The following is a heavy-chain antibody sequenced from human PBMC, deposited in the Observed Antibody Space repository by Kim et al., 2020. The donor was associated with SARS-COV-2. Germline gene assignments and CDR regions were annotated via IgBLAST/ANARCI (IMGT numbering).Heavy chain of an antibody. CDR2: IYYSGST. Sequence: SETLSLTCTVSGVSISNYYWSWIRQPPGKGLEWIGYIYYSGSTKYNPSLKSRVTISVDTSKNQFSLKLNSVTAADTAVYYCASLSMDETGYYYQLDYWGQGTLVTVSS. CDR1: GVSISNYY. V-gene: IGHV4-59*13. D-gene: IGHD3-22*01. J-gene: IGHJ4*02. CDR3: ASLSMDETGYYYQLDY.